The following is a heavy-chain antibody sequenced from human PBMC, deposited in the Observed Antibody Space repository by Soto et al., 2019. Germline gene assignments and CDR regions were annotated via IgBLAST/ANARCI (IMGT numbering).Heavy chain of an antibody. CDR3: ARGDCSGGSCYPFAEYFQH. Sequence: SETLSLTCTVSGGSISSYYWSWIRQPPGKGLEWIGYIYYSGSTNYNPSLKSRVTISVDTSKNQFSLKLSSVTAADTAVYYCARGDCSGGSCYPFAEYFQHWGQGTLVTVSS. V-gene: IGHV4-59*01. CDR1: GGSISSYY. J-gene: IGHJ1*01. D-gene: IGHD2-15*01. CDR2: IYYSGST.